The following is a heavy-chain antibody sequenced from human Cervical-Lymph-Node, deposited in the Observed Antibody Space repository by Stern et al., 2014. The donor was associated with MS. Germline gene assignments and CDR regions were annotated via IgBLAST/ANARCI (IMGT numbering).Heavy chain of an antibody. CDR2: VSHPGST. CDR1: GGSISRSKW. J-gene: IGHJ3*01. V-gene: IGHV4-4*02. Sequence: QVQLQESGPGVVKPSGTLSLTCVVSGGSISRSKWRSWVRQPPGKGLEWIVEVSHPGSTNYTPSLTSRVSISLDKSNNQVSLKMDSVTAADTAVYYCASGHDAFALWGQGTLVTVSS. CDR3: ASGHDAFAL.